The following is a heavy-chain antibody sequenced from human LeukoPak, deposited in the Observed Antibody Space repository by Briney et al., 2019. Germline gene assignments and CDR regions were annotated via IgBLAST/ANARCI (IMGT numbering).Heavy chain of an antibody. CDR3: ARGLYLFKYYFDY. CDR2: INHSGST. D-gene: IGHD2-8*01. CDR1: GGSFSGYY. Sequence: SETLSLTCAVYGGSFSGYYWSWIRQPPGKGLEWIGEINHSGSTNHNPSLKSRVTISVDTSKNQFSLKLSSVTAADTAVYYCARGLYLFKYYFDYWGQGTLVTVSS. J-gene: IGHJ4*02. V-gene: IGHV4-34*01.